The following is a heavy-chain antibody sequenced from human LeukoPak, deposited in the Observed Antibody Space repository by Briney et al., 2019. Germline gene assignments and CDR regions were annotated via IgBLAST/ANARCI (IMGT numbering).Heavy chain of an antibody. CDR1: GYTFTSYD. D-gene: IGHD3-3*01. CDR2: MNPNSGNT. V-gene: IGHV1-8*01. Sequence: GASVKVSCKASGYTFTSYDINWVRQATGQGREWMGWMNPNSGNTGYAQKFQGRVTMTRNTSISTAYMELSSLRSEDTAVYYCARGHGYYDFWSGYSLNWFDPWGQGTLVTVSS. J-gene: IGHJ5*02. CDR3: ARGHGYYDFWSGYSLNWFDP.